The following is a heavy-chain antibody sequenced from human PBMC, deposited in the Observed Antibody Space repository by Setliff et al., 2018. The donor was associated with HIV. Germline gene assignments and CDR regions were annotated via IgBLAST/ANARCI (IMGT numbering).Heavy chain of an antibody. CDR1: GFTFDYYG. CDR2: VNWNGASR. D-gene: IGHD1-26*01. CDR3: AKGSPLVGAPPTDI. J-gene: IGHJ3*02. V-gene: IGHV3-20*04. Sequence: GGSLRLSCATSGFTFDYYGLTWVRQVPGKGLEWVSSVNWNGASRSYADSVRGRFTISRDSANNAVYLQMNTLKAEDTALYYCAKGSPLVGAPPTDIWGQGTMVTVSS.